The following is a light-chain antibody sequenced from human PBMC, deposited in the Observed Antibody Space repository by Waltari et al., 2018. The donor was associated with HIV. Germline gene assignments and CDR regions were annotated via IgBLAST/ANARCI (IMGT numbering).Light chain of an antibody. CDR3: SSYAGSAVV. V-gene: IGLV2-8*01. CDR2: DVT. CDR1: GHDVSGCNY. Sequence: QSALPQPPSPSGSPGQSVTISSTATGHDVSGCNYVSWYQLHPGKAPKLLIYDVTNRPSGVPDRFSGSKSGNTASLTVSGLQGDDEADYYCSSYAGSAVVFGGGTKLTVL. J-gene: IGLJ2*01.